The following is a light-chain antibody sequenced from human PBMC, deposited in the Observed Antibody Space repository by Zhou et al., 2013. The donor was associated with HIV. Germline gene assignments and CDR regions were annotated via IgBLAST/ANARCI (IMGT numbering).Light chain of an antibody. J-gene: IGKJ1*01. V-gene: IGKV2-28*01. CDR2: LGS. CDR3: MQAVQTPRT. CDR1: QSLLHSNGYNY. Sequence: DIVMTQSPLSLPVTPGEPASISCRSSQSLLHSNGYNYLDWYLQKPGQSPQLLIYLGSNRASGVPDRFSGSGTGTDFTLKISRVEAEDVGVYYCMQAVQTPRTFGRRDQG.